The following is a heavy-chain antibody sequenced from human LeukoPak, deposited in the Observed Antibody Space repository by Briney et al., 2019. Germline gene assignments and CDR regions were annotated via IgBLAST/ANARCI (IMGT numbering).Heavy chain of an antibody. V-gene: IGHV3-74*01. J-gene: IGHJ4*02. CDR2: VNNDGSST. D-gene: IGHD6-19*01. CDR3: ARSSYPYYFDY. Sequence: AGGSLRLSCGASGFSFSSYWMHWVRQAPGKGLMWVSRVNNDGSSTTYADSVEGRFTISRDNARNTLYLQMNSLRAEDTAVYYCARSSYPYYFDYWGQGTLVTVSS. CDR1: GFSFSSYW.